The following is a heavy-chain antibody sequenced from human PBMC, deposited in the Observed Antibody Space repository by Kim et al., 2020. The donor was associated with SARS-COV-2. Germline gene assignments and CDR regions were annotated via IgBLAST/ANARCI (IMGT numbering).Heavy chain of an antibody. J-gene: IGHJ4*02. CDR2: NI. Sequence: NIRYADCVEGRFSISRDNAKNTLYLQMNSLRAEDTAVYFCASARPGYFDYWGQGTLVTVFS. CDR3: ASARPGYFDY. V-gene: IGHV3-74*01.